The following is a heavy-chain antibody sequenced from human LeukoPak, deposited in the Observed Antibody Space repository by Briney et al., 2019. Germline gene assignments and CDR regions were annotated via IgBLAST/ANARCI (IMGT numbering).Heavy chain of an antibody. CDR3: ARDRITPSTLVVVATDY. D-gene: IGHD3-22*01. CDR2: XXXSGST. CDR1: GGSIXXXX. J-gene: IGHJ4*02. V-gene: IGHV4-59*12. Sequence: SETLSXXXTVSGGSIXXXXXXXIRQPPGXXXXXXXXXXXSGSTNYNPSLKSRXXXSVDTSKNQFSLKLSSVTXADTAVYFCARDRITPSTLVVVATDYWGQGTLVTVSS.